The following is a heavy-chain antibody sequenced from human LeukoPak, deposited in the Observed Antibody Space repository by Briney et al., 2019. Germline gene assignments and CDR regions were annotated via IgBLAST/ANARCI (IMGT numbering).Heavy chain of an antibody. D-gene: IGHD3-3*01. CDR3: ARTRAYYDFWSGYPSPHYFDY. J-gene: IGHJ4*02. CDR2: ISSSGSTI. Sequence: GGSLRLSCAASGFTFSDYYMSWIRQAPGKGLEWVSYISSSGSTIYYADSVKGRFTISRDNAKNSLYLQMSSLRAEDTAVYYCARTRAYYDFWSGYPSPHYFDYWGQGTLVTVSS. V-gene: IGHV3-11*01. CDR1: GFTFSDYY.